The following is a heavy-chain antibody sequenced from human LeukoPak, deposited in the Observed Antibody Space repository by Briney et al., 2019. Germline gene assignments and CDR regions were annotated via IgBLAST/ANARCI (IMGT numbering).Heavy chain of an antibody. CDR3: ARASLNSGSYYAGGYYFDY. CDR1: GFTFSSYA. Sequence: GGSLRLSCAASGFTFSSYAMSWVRLAPGKGLEWVSVIYSGVSTSYADSVKGRFTISRDNSKNTLYLQMNSLRAEDTAVYYCARASLNSGSYYAGGYYFDYWGQGTLVTVSS. D-gene: IGHD1-26*01. J-gene: IGHJ4*02. V-gene: IGHV3-66*01. CDR2: IYSGVST.